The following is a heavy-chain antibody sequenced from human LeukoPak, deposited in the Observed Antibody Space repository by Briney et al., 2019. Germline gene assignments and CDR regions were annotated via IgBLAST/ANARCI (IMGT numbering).Heavy chain of an antibody. CDR3: ARRTTRGYCSSTSCYSGFDP. CDR1: GGSISSSSYY. J-gene: IGHJ5*02. V-gene: IGHV4-39*01. D-gene: IGHD2-2*01. Sequence: SETLSLTCTVSGGSISSSSYYWGWIRQAPGKGLEWIGSIYYSGSTYYNPSLKSRVTISVDTSKNQFSLKLSSVTAADTAVYYCARRTTRGYCSSTSCYSGFDPWGQGTLVTVSS. CDR2: IYYSGST.